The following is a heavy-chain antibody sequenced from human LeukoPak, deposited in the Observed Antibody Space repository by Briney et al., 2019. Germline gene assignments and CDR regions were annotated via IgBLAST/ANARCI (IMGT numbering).Heavy chain of an antibody. D-gene: IGHD2-15*01. CDR1: GGSFSGYY. CDR2: INHSGST. V-gene: IGHV4-34*01. J-gene: IGHJ4*02. CDR3: AREDRYCSGGSCYS. Sequence: SETLSLTCAVYGGSFSGYYWSWIRQPPGKGLEWIGEINHSGSTNYNPSLKRRVTISVDTSKNQFSLKLSSVAAADTAVYYCAREDRYCSGGSCYSWGQGTLVTVSS.